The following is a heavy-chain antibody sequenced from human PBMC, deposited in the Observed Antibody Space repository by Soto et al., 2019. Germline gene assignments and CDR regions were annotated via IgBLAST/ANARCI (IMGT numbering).Heavy chain of an antibody. Sequence: QVQLVQSGAEVKKPGASVKVSCKASGYTFTRSGISWVRQAPGQGLEWMGWISAYNGNTNYAQKLQGRVTMTTDTSTSTAYMELRSLRSDDTAVYYCARVLLAAPYYYYYGMDVWGQGTTVTVSS. J-gene: IGHJ6*02. CDR3: ARVLLAAPYYYYYGMDV. V-gene: IGHV1-18*01. D-gene: IGHD6-6*01. CDR2: ISAYNGNT. CDR1: GYTFTRSG.